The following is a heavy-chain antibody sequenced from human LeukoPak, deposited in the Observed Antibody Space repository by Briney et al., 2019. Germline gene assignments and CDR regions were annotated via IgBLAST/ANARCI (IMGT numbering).Heavy chain of an antibody. CDR3: ARRTTVRDFDY. V-gene: IGHV4-4*02. CDR2: INHSGST. CDR1: GGSISSSNW. Sequence: SETLSLTCAVSGGSISSSNWWSWVRQPPGKGLEWIGEINHSGSTNYNPSLKSRVTISVDTSKNQFSLKLSSVTAADTAVYYCARRTTVRDFDYWGQGTLVTVSS. J-gene: IGHJ4*02. D-gene: IGHD4-17*01.